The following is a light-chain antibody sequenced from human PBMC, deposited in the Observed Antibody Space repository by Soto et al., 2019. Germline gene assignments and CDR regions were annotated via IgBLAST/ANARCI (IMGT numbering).Light chain of an antibody. V-gene: IGLV2-14*01. CDR3: TSYTSSTTYV. CDR1: SSDVGGYNY. J-gene: IGLJ1*01. Sequence: QSALTQTASVSGSPGQSITISCTGTSSDVGGYNYVSWYQQHPGKAPKLMIYDVSNRPSGVSNRFSGSKSGNTASLTISGLQAEDEADYYCTSYTSSTTYVSGPGTKVTVL. CDR2: DVS.